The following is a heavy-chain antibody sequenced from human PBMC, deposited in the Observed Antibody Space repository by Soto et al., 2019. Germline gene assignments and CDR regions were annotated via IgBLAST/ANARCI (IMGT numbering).Heavy chain of an antibody. CDR1: GGSFTYT. V-gene: IGHV1-69*13. D-gene: IGHD5-18*01. CDR3: ARLHSHGTYGMDV. Sequence: SVKVSCKASGGSFTYTLSWVRQSPGQGLEWMGGIIPIFGTANYAQKFQGRVTITADESTKTAYMELSTLRSEDTAVYYCARLHSHGTYGMDVWGQGTTVTVSS. CDR2: IIPIFGTA. J-gene: IGHJ6*02.